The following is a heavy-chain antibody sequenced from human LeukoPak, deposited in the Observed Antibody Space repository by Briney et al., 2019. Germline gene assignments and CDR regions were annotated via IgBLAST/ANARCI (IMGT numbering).Heavy chain of an antibody. D-gene: IGHD3-10*01. Sequence: PGGSLEIPWRGPGFHLTSHLIDRVRPIPGKGPRGRGFNYPSDSDTRYSPSFQGQLPISADKSRSTAHWQWSSLKASDTAMYYCARTAPYSSSGSYFDAFDIWGEGKMVTVSS. J-gene: IGHJ3*02. CDR3: ARTAPYSSSGSYFDAFDI. V-gene: IGHV5-51*01. CDR1: GFHLTSHL. CDR2: NYPSDSDT.